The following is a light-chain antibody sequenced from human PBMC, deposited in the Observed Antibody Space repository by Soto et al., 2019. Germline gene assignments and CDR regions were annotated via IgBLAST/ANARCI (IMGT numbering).Light chain of an antibody. CDR2: AAS. J-gene: IGKJ1*01. V-gene: IGKV1-9*01. CDR1: QGISSY. CDR3: LQLNSYPRT. Sequence: DIQLTQSPSFLSASVGDRVTITCRASQGISSYLAWYQQKPGKAPKLLIYAASTLQSGVQSRFSGSGSGTEFTLTISSLQPEDFATYYCLQLNSYPRTFGQGTKVEIK.